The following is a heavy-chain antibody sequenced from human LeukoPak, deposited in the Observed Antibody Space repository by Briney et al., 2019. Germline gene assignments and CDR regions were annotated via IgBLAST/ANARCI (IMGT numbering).Heavy chain of an antibody. D-gene: IGHD5-18*01. CDR2: INPNSGGT. V-gene: IGHV1-2*02. CDR3: ARAVSGYSYGNDY. Sequence: ASVKVSCKASGYTFSGYYMHWVRQAPGQGLEWMGWINPNSGGTNYAQKFQGRVTMTRDTSISTAYMELSRLRSDDTAVYYCARAVSGYSYGNDYWGQGTLVTVSS. J-gene: IGHJ4*02. CDR1: GYTFSGYY.